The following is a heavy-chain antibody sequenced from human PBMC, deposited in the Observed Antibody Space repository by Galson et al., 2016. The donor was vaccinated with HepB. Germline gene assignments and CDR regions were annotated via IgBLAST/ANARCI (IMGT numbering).Heavy chain of an antibody. CDR2: VWYDGETK. CDR3: AREGADGYFHDAFDF. D-gene: IGHD4-17*01. V-gene: IGHV3-33*01. Sequence: SLRLSCAASGFTFSNYGMHWVRQTPDKGLEWVAIVWYDGETKYYGDSVKGRFTISRDNSKNTLYLQMNSLRVEDTAVYYCAREGADGYFHDAFDFWGQGTMVTVSS. CDR1: GFTFSNYG. J-gene: IGHJ3*01.